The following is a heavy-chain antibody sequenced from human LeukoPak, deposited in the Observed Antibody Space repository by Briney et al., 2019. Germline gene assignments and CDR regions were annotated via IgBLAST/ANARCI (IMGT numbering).Heavy chain of an antibody. CDR1: GYTFTGYY. Sequence: GASVKVSCKASGYTFTGYYMHWVRQAPGQGLEWMGWINPNSGGTNYAQKFQGRVTMTEDTSTDTAYMELSSLRSEDTAVYYCATSSEWASYYDILTGYYTTWGQGTQVTVSS. D-gene: IGHD3-9*01. CDR2: INPNSGGT. V-gene: IGHV1-2*02. J-gene: IGHJ4*02. CDR3: ATSSEWASYYDILTGYYTT.